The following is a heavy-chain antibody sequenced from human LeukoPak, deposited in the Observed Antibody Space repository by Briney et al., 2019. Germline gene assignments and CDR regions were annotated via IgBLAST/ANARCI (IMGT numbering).Heavy chain of an antibody. D-gene: IGHD6-19*01. Sequence: GGSLRLSCAASGFTFSSYWMSWVRQAPGKGLEWVANIKQDGSEKYYVDSVKGRFTISRDNAKNSLYLQMNSLRAEDTAVYYCARKGLAFYYYYGMDVWGQGTTVTVSS. CDR3: ARKGLAFYYYYGMDV. V-gene: IGHV3-7*03. CDR2: IKQDGSEK. J-gene: IGHJ6*02. CDR1: GFTFSSYW.